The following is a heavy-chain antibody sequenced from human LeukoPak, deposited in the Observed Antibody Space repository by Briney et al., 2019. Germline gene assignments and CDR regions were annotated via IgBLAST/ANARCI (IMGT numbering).Heavy chain of an antibody. D-gene: IGHD3-16*01. Sequence: SETLSLTCTVSGGSISSYYWSWIRQPPGKGLEWIGYIYYSGSTNYNPSLKSRVTISVDTSKNQFSLKLSSVTAADTAVYYCARDVRGGFDIWSQGTMVTVSS. CDR3: ARDVRGGFDI. V-gene: IGHV4-59*12. J-gene: IGHJ3*02. CDR1: GGSISSYY. CDR2: IYYSGST.